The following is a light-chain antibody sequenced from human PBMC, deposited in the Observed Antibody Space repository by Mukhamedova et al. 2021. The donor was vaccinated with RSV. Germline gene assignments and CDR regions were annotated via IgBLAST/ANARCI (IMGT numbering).Light chain of an antibody. Sequence: SDVGGYNYVSWYQQHPGKAPKLMIYEVSKRPSGVPDRFSGSKSGNTASLTVSGLQAEDEADYYCSSYAGSNNLVFGGGTKLTVL. V-gene: IGLV2-8*01. CDR2: EVS. J-gene: IGLJ2*01. CDR1: SDVGGYNY. CDR3: SSYAGSNNLV.